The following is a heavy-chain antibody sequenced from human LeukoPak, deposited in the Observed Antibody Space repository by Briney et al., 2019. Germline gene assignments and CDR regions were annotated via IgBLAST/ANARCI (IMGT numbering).Heavy chain of an antibody. V-gene: IGHV4-4*07. Sequence: SETLSPTCTVSGGSISSYYWSWIRQPAGKGLEWIGRIYTSGSTNYNPSLKSRVTMSVDTSKNQFSLKLSSVTAADTAVYYCARDWSVEGYFDYWGQGTLVTVSS. CDR3: ARDWSVEGYFDY. D-gene: IGHD6-19*01. J-gene: IGHJ4*02. CDR1: GGSISSYY. CDR2: IYTSGST.